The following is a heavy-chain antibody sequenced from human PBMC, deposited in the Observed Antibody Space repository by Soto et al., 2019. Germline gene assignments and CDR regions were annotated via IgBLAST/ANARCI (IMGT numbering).Heavy chain of an antibody. CDR3: ARNTAKNRYFNV. V-gene: IGHV1-8*01. CDR2: MNPNSGDT. D-gene: IGHD5-18*01. CDR1: GYSFTSYD. J-gene: IGHJ4*02. Sequence: ASVKVSCKASGYSFTSYDINWVLQATGQGLEWMGWMNPNSGDTGYAQKFQGRVTMTRDTSISTAYMELSSLRSEDTAVYDCARNTAKNRYFNVCGQAPRVTVAS.